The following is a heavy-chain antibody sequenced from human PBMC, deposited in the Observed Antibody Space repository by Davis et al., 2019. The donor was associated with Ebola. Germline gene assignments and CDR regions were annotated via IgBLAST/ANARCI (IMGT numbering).Heavy chain of an antibody. D-gene: IGHD3-10*01. J-gene: IGHJ5*02. Sequence: GESLKLPCAASGFIVRDKYMSRVRQAPGKGLEWASVIYRDERTDYADSVKGRFTISRDNSKNTLFLQMDSLRPEDTAVYYCARPVVRGVNWFDPWGQGTLVTVSS. V-gene: IGHV3-53*05. CDR1: GFIVRDKY. CDR3: ARPVVRGVNWFDP. CDR2: IYRDERT.